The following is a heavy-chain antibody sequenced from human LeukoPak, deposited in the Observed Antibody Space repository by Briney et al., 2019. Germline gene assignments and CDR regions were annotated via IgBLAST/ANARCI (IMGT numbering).Heavy chain of an antibody. CDR1: GGSISSYY. CDR2: INHSGGT. Sequence: SETLSLTCTVSGGSISSYYWSWLRQPPGKGLEWIGEINHSGGTNYNPYLKSRVTISVDTSKNQFSLKLSSVTAADTAVYYCARGLYYDSSGNYGIDYWGQGTLVTGSS. V-gene: IGHV4-34*01. D-gene: IGHD3-22*01. CDR3: ARGLYYDSSGNYGIDY. J-gene: IGHJ4*02.